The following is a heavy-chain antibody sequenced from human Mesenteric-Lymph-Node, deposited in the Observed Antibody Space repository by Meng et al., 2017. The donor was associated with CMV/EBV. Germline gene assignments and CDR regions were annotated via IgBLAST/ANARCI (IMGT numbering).Heavy chain of an antibody. CDR3: ARGSSYDILTGYFDY. Sequence: QGRVHDGGAGLLEPSETLSVTCAVYGVSFSGYYWNWIRQSPEKGLEWIGEINHSGSTTYNPSFTSRIIISVDTSTNQISLNMSSVTAADTAVYYCARGSSYDILTGYFDYWGQGALVTVSS. CDR1: GVSFSGYY. D-gene: IGHD3-9*01. CDR2: INHSGST. V-gene: IGHV4-34*01. J-gene: IGHJ4*02.